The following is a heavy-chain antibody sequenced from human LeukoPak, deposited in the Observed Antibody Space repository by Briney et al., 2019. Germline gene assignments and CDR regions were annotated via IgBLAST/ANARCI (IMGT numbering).Heavy chain of an antibody. V-gene: IGHV3-23*01. CDR3: AKDHGVAAAGIPKWFDY. D-gene: IGHD6-13*01. CDR1: GFTFSSYA. CDR2: ISGSGGST. J-gene: IGHJ4*02. Sequence: GGSLRLSCAASGFTFSSYAMSWVRQAPGKGLEWVSAISGSGGSTYYADSMKGRFTISRDNSKNTLYLQMNSLRAEDTAVYYCAKDHGVAAAGIPKWFDYWGQGTLVTVSS.